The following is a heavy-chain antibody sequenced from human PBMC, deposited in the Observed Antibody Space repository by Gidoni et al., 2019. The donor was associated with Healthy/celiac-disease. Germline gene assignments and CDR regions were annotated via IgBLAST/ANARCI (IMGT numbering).Heavy chain of an antibody. CDR3: AKDRVGATEFDY. D-gene: IGHD1-26*01. CDR1: GFTFSSYA. Sequence: EVQLLESGGGLVQPGGSLRLSCAASGFTFSSYAMSWVRQAPGKGLEWVSAISGSGGSTYYADSVKGRFTISRDKSKNTLYLQMNSLRAEDTAVYYCAKDRVGATEFDYWGQGTLVTVSS. CDR2: ISGSGGST. J-gene: IGHJ4*02. V-gene: IGHV3-23*01.